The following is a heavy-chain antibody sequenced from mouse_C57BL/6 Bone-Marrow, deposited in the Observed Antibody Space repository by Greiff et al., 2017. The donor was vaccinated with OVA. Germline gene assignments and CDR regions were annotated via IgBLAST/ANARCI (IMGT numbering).Heavy chain of an antibody. CDR1: GFTFSNYW. CDR2: IRLKSDNYAT. V-gene: IGHV6-3*01. Sequence: EVKLEESGGGLVQPGGSMKLSCVASGFTFSNYWMNWVRQSPEKGLEWVAQIRLKSDNYATNYAESVKGRFSISRDDSKSRVYLQMNNLRAEDTGSYYCTGGTTVVYFDYWGQGTTLTVSS. D-gene: IGHD1-1*01. J-gene: IGHJ2*01. CDR3: TGGTTVVYFDY.